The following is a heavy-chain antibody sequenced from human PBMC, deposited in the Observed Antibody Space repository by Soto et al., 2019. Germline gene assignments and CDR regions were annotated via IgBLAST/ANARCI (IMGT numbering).Heavy chain of an antibody. J-gene: IGHJ6*02. CDR2: IYYSGST. V-gene: IGHV4-39*01. CDR3: ARRVGSTSYLYYYYYYGMDV. D-gene: IGHD2-2*01. CDR1: GGSISSSSYY. Sequence: PSETLSLTCTVSGGSISSSSYYWGWIRQPPGKGLVWIGSIYYSGSTYYNPSLKSRVTISVDTSKNQFSLKLSSVTAADTVVYYCARRVGSTSYLYYYYYYGMDVWGQGTTVTVSS.